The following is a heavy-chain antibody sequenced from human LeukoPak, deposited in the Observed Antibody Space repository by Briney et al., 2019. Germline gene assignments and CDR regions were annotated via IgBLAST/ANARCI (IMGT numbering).Heavy chain of an antibody. D-gene: IGHD3-3*01. CDR3: ARAEGDFWSGYYSLDY. CDR2: INSDGSST. CDR1: GFTFSSYW. V-gene: IGHV3-74*01. Sequence: GGPLRLSCAASGFTFSSYWMHWVRQAPGKGLVWVSRINSDGSSTTYTDSVKGRFTISRDNAKNTLYLQMNSLRAEDTAVYYCARAEGDFWSGYYSLDYWGQGTLVTVSS. J-gene: IGHJ4*02.